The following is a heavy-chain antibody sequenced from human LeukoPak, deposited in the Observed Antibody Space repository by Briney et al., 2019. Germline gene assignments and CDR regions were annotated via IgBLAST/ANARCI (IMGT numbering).Heavy chain of an antibody. CDR2: IFYRGST. CDR1: GDSISSRSYY. D-gene: IGHD5-12*01. J-gene: IGHJ3*02. CDR3: ARSCRILDIVATIRARLGGNGFDI. Sequence: PSETLSLTCTVSGDSISSRSYYWDWIRQPPGGGLEWMGSIFYRGSTYYNPSLKSRVTISIDTSKNQFSLKLSSVTAADKAVYYCARSCRILDIVATIRARLGGNGFDIWGQGTMVTVSS. V-gene: IGHV4-39*07.